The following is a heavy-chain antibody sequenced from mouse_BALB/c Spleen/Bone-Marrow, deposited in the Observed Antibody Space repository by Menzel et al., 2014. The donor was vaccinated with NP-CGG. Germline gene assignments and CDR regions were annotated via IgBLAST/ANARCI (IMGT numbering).Heavy chain of an antibody. CDR3: AREDGLWYFDV. D-gene: IGHD1-1*01. V-gene: IGHV1-85*01. J-gene: IGHJ1*01. Sequence: QVQLQQSGPELVKPGALVKISCKASGYTFTSYDINWVKQRPGQGLEWIGWIYPGDGSTKYNEKFKGKATFTADTSSNTAYMQLSSLTSEDSAVYYCAREDGLWYFDVWGAGTTVTVSS. CDR2: IYPGDGST. CDR1: GYTFTSYD.